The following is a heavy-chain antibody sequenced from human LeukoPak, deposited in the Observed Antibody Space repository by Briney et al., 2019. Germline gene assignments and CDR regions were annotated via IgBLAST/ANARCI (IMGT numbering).Heavy chain of an antibody. CDR2: IGTAGDT. J-gene: IGHJ4*02. CDR1: GFTFSSYD. V-gene: IGHV3-13*01. Sequence: GGSLRLSCAASGFTFSSYDMHWVRQATGKGLEWVSAIGTAGDTYYPGSVKGRFTISRENAKNSLYLQMNSLGAGDTAVYYCARGRITMVRGVIIFDYWGQGTLVTVSS. CDR3: ARGRITMVRGVIIFDY. D-gene: IGHD3-10*01.